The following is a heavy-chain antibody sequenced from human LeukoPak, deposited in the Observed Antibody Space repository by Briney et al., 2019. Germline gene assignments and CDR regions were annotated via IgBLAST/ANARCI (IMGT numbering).Heavy chain of an antibody. CDR3: AREITLTGCKFGLGFNY. CDR1: GGSISSYY. CDR2: IYYSGAT. Sequence: NTSETLSLTCTVSGGSISSYYWSWIRQSPEMGLEWIGSIYYSGATDYNPSLKSRVTISADTPNNQFSLRLRSVTAADTAVYYCAREITLTGCKFGLGFNYWGQGTLVTVSS. J-gene: IGHJ4*02. V-gene: IGHV4-59*01. D-gene: IGHD1-14*01.